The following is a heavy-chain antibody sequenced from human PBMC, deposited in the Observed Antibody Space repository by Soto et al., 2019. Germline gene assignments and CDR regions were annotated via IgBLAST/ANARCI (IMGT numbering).Heavy chain of an antibody. CDR3: ARGHEYGGNSDAFDI. J-gene: IGHJ3*02. D-gene: IGHD4-17*01. V-gene: IGHV1-69*14. CDR2: ILPVFGTA. Sequence: QVHLVQSGAEVKKHGSSMKVSCKASGGTFSTSSINCLRQAPGQRPEWMGNILPVFGTADYAQKFRDRVTITADKSTNTAYMELRSLFSEDAAVYYCARGHEYGGNSDAFDIWGQGTVVTVSS. CDR1: GGTFSTSS.